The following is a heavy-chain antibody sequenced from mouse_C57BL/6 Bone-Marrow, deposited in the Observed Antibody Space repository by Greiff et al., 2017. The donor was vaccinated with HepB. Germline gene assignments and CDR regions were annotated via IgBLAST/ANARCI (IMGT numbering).Heavy chain of an antibody. CDR3: ARKVGSSYLYFDY. V-gene: IGHV1-54*01. J-gene: IGHJ2*01. Sequence: VKLMESGAELVRPGTSVKVSCKASGYAFTNYLIEWVKQRPGQGLEWIGVINPGSGGTNYNEKFKGKATLTADKSSSTAYMQLSSLTSEDSAVYFCARKVGSSYLYFDYWGKGTTLTVSS. D-gene: IGHD1-1*01. CDR1: GYAFTNYL. CDR2: INPGSGGT.